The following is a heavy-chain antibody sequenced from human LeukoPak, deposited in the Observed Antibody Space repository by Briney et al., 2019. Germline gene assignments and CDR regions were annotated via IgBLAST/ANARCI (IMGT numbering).Heavy chain of an antibody. J-gene: IGHJ5*02. CDR3: GRVRGRVVMVTDMQAHRSNCFDP. CDR1: VGSISSGGYS. V-gene: IGHV4-30-2*01. CDR2: IYHSGST. D-gene: IGHD2-21*02. Sequence: PSETLSLTCAVSVGSISSGGYSWRGIRQPPGKGLEWIGYIYHSGSTYYNPSLKSRVTISVDTSKNQFSLKLRSVTAADKAVYYCGRVRGRVVMVTDMQAHRSNCFDPWGQGTLVTVSS.